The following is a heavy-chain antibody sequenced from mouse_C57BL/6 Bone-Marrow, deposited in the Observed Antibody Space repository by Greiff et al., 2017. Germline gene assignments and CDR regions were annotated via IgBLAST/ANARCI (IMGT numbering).Heavy chain of an antibody. CDR1: GFTFSSYA. J-gene: IGHJ1*03. Sequence: EVKLVESGEGLVKPGGSLKLSCAASGFTFSSYAMSWVRQTPEKRLEWVAYISSGGDYIYYADTVKGRFTISRDNARNTLYLQMSSLKSEDTAMYYCTNHYGNFWYFDVWGTGTTVTVSS. V-gene: IGHV5-9-1*02. CDR2: ISSGGDYI. CDR3: TNHYGNFWYFDV. D-gene: IGHD2-1*01.